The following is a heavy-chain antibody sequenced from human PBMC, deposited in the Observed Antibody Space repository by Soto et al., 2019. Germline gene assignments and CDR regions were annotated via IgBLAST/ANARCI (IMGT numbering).Heavy chain of an antibody. V-gene: IGHV4-34*01. D-gene: IGHD6-19*01. J-gene: IGHJ3*02. CDR3: SRVGDRGWHVYAFDI. Sequence: SETLSLTCAVYGGSFSGYYWSWIRQPPGKGLEWIGEINHSGSTNYNPSLKSRVTISVDTSKNQFSLKLSSVTAADTAVYYYSRVGDRGWHVYAFDIWGQGTMVTVSS. CDR1: GGSFSGYY. CDR2: INHSGST.